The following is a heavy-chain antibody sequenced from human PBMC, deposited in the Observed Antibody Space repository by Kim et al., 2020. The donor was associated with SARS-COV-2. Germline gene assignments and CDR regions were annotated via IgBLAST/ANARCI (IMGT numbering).Heavy chain of an antibody. CDR3: ARGAPAAEVLVWRYYFDY. CDR1: GGTFSSYA. J-gene: IGHJ4*02. CDR2: IIPIFGTA. V-gene: IGHV1-69*13. D-gene: IGHD6-13*01. Sequence: SVKVSCKASGGTFSSYAISWVRQAPGQGLEWMGGIIPIFGTANYAQKFQGRVTITADESTSTAYMELSSLRSEDTAVYYCARGAPAAEVLVWRYYFDYWGQGTLVTVSS.